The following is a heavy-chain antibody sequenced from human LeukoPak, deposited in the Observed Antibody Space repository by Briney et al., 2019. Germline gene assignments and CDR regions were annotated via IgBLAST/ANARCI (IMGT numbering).Heavy chain of an antibody. CDR3: ARERGYSGYDPDAFDI. J-gene: IGHJ3*02. Sequence: SETLSLTCTVSGGSISSYYWSWVRQPPGKGLEWIWYIYCSGSTNYTPSLNSRVTISVDMSKTQFSLKLSSVTAADTAAYYCARERGYSGYDPDAFDIWGQGTMVTVSS. CDR1: GGSISSYY. CDR2: IYCSGST. V-gene: IGHV4-59*01. D-gene: IGHD5-12*01.